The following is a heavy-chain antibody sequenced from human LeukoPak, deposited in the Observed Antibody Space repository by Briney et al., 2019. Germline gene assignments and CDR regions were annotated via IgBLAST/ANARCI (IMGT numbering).Heavy chain of an antibody. V-gene: IGHV3-11*04. CDR3: ATARGYSSFYFNY. CDR1: GFTFSDYY. CDR2: ISSSGSTI. J-gene: IGHJ4*02. Sequence: GGSLRLSCAASGFTFSDYYMSWIRQAPGKGLEWVSYISSSGSTIYYADSVKGRFTISRDNAKNSVFLQMNSLRAEDTALYYCATARGYSSFYFNYWGQGTLVTVSS. D-gene: IGHD4-11*01.